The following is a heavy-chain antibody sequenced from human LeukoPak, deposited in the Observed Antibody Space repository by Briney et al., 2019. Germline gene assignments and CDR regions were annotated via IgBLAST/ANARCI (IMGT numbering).Heavy chain of an antibody. CDR3: TRGSLSGSSRDY. CDR2: MNPNTGDT. V-gene: IGHV1-8*01. Sequence: ASVRVSCKASGYAFTCYDINWVRQATGQGLEWRGWMNPNTGDTGYAQNFQGRLTMTRNTSIDTAYMELSGLRSEDTAIYYCTRGSLSGSSRDYWGQGTLVTVSS. J-gene: IGHJ4*02. D-gene: IGHD1-26*01. CDR1: GYAFTCYD.